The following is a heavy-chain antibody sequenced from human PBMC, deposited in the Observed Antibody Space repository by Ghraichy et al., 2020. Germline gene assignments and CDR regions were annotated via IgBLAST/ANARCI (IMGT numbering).Heavy chain of an antibody. CDR3: ARDIPLYVDTAMVSIFDY. CDR2: ISSSSSTI. V-gene: IGHV3-48*02. CDR1: GFTFSSYS. D-gene: IGHD5-18*01. Sequence: GGSLRLSCAASGFTFSSYSMNWVRQAPGKGLEWVSYISSSSSTIYYADSVKGRFTISRDNAKNSLYLQMNSLRDEDTAVYYCARDIPLYVDTAMVSIFDYWGQGTLVTVSS. J-gene: IGHJ4*02.